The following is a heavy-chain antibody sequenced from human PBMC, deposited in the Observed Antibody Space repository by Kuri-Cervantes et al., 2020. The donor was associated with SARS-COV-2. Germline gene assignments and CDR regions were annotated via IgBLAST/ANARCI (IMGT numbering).Heavy chain of an antibody. CDR2: ISHSGST. D-gene: IGHD1-26*01. J-gene: IGHJ4*02. CDR1: GGSFSGYF. CDR3: ARLDSGSYSNY. V-gene: IGHV4-34*01. Sequence: SETLSLTCAVYGGSFSGYFWTWIRQPPGKGLEWIGEISHSGSTNYSPSLKSRVTMSVDSSKNQFSLQLSSVTAADTAVYYCARLDSGSYSNYWGQGTLVTVSS.